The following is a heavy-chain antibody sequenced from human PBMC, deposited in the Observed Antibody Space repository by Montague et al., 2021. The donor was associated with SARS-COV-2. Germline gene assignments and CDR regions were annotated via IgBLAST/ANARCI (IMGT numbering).Heavy chain of an antibody. CDR3: ASQSLYNFWNHDHNWFDP. J-gene: IGHJ5*02. CDR2: IYYSGST. V-gene: IGHV4-39*01. CDR1: GGSISSSSYY. D-gene: IGHD3-3*01. Sequence: SETLSLTCTVSGGSISSSSYYWGWIRQPPGKGLEWIGSIYYSGSTYYNPSLKSRVTISVDTSKNQFSLKLSSVTAADTAVYYCASQSLYNFWNHDHNWFDPWGQGTLVTVSS.